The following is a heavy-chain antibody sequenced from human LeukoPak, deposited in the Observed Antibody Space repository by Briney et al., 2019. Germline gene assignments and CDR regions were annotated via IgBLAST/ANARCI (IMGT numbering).Heavy chain of an antibody. D-gene: IGHD1-1*01. V-gene: IGHV3-23*01. J-gene: IGHJ4*02. CDR3: AKVKTHWYFDN. CDR2: ISGSASGGT. Sequence: PGGSLRLSCAASGFPFSTNDMSWVRQAPGKGLECVSAISGSASGGTTYEDSVKGRFTISRDNSKGTLYLQMNSLRAEDTAVYYCAKVKTHWYFDNWGRGTLVTVSS. CDR1: GFPFSTND.